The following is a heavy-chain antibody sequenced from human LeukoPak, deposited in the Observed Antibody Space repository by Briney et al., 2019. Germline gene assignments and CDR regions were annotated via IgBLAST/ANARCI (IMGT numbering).Heavy chain of an antibody. CDR3: AKNGDRGAYCSGGSCYPYYYYMDV. V-gene: IGHV3-48*03. CDR2: ISSSGSTI. CDR1: GFTFSSYE. J-gene: IGHJ6*03. Sequence: GGSLRLSCAASGFTFSSYEMNWVRQAPGKGLEWVSYISSSGSTIYYADSVKGRLTISRDNSKNTLYLQMNSLRAEDTAVYYCAKNGDRGAYCSGGSCYPYYYYMDVWGKGTTVTISS. D-gene: IGHD2-15*01.